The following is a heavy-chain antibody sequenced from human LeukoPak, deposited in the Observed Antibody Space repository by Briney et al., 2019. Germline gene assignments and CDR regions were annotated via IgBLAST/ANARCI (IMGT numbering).Heavy chain of an antibody. CDR3: ARLPRVATEWRWFDP. J-gene: IGHJ5*02. V-gene: IGHV5-51*01. Sequence: GASLKISCKGSGYSFTSYWIGWVRQVPGKGLEWMGIIYPGDSDTRYSPSFQGQVTISADKSISTAYLQWSSLKASDTAMYYCARLPRVATEWRWFDPWGQGTLVTVSS. CDR2: IYPGDSDT. D-gene: IGHD3-3*01. CDR1: GYSFTSYW.